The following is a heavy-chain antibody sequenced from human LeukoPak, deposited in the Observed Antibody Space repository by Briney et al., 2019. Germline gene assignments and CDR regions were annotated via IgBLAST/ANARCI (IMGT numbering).Heavy chain of an antibody. CDR3: ARDVDIDCSSTSCHYGIFDY. CDR2: INPSGGST. V-gene: IGHV1-46*03. D-gene: IGHD2-2*01. Sequence: GASVKVSCKASGYTFTSYYMHWVRQAPGQGLEWMGIINPSGGSTSYAQKFQGRVTMTRDTSTSTVYMELSSLRSEDTAVYYCARDVDIDCSSTSCHYGIFDYWGQGTLVTVSS. CDR1: GYTFTSYY. J-gene: IGHJ4*02.